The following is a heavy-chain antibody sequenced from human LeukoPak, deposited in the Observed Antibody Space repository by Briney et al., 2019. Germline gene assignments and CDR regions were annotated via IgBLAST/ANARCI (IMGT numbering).Heavy chain of an antibody. V-gene: IGHV4-38-2*01. Sequence: PSETLSLTCDVPGYSISSGYFWGWIRQPPGKGLEWIGSIYHVGNTYQNPSLKSRVTISRDTSKNQFSLKLTSVTTADTAVYYCARSPRWFFDLWGRGTLVTVSS. CDR1: GYSISSGYF. CDR3: ARSPRWFFDL. CDR2: IYHVGNT. J-gene: IGHJ2*01.